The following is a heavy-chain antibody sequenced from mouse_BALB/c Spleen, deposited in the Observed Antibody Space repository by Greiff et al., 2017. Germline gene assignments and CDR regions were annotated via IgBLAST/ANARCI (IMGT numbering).Heavy chain of an antibody. Sequence: EVKLKESGAELVKPGASVKLSCTASGFNIKDTYMHWVKQRPEQGLEWIGRIDPANGNTKYDPKFQGKATITADTSSNTAYLQLSSLTSEDTAVYYCASSPYWYFDVWGAGTTVTVSS. J-gene: IGHJ1*01. CDR3: ASSPYWYFDV. CDR2: IDPANGNT. V-gene: IGHV14-3*02. CDR1: GFNIKDTY.